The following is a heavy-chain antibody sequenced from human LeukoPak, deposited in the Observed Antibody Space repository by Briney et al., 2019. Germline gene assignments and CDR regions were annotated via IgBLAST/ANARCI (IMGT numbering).Heavy chain of an antibody. CDR1: GYTFTSYY. J-gene: IGHJ4*02. Sequence: GASVKVSCKASGYTFTSYYMHWVRQAPGQGLEWMGIINPSGGSTSYAQKFQGRITMTRDTSTSTVYMELSSLRSEDTAVYYCARVPPPLGYFDYWGQGTLVTVSS. CDR3: ARVPPPLGYFDY. CDR2: INPSGGST. V-gene: IGHV1-46*01.